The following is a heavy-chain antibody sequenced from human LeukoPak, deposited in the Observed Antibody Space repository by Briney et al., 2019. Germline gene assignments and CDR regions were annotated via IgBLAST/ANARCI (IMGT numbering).Heavy chain of an antibody. J-gene: IGHJ4*02. V-gene: IGHV4-4*07. CDR1: GASIRTYF. CDR3: ARDIGLAH. CDR2: VHSNGDT. Sequence: PSQTLSLTCTVSGASIRTYFWSWFRQPAGKGLEWLGRVHSNGDTYYNPSLESRVTVSMNTSKKQFALNLTSLTAADTAVYYCARDIGLAHWGQGTLVTVSS. D-gene: IGHD3-16*02.